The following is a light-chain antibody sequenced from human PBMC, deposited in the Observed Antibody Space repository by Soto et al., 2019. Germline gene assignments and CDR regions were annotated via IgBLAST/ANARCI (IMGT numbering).Light chain of an antibody. CDR3: CSYAGSSTLV. V-gene: IGLV2-23*01. J-gene: IGLJ3*02. Sequence: QSALTQPASVSGSPGQSITISCTGTSSDVGSYNLVSWYQQHPGKAPKPMIFEGSKRPSGLSNRFSGSKSGNTASLTISGLQAEDEADYYCCSYAGSSTLVFGGGTKLTVL. CDR1: SSDVGSYNL. CDR2: EGS.